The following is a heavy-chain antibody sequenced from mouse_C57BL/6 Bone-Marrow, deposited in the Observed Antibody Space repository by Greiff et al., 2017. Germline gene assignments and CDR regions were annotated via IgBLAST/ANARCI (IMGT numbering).Heavy chain of an antibody. Sequence: QVQLQQPGAELVRPGSSVKLSCKASGYTFTSYWMHWVKQRPIQGLEWIGNIDPSDSETYYNQKFKDKATLTVDKSSSTAYMQLSSLTSEDSAVYYCARDYYGSSYWYFDVWGTGTTVTVSS. J-gene: IGHJ1*03. CDR2: IDPSDSET. CDR3: ARDYYGSSYWYFDV. V-gene: IGHV1-52*01. D-gene: IGHD1-1*01. CDR1: GYTFTSYW.